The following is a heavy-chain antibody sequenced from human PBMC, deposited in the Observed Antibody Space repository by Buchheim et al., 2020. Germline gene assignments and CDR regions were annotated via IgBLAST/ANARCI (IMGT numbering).Heavy chain of an antibody. V-gene: IGHV3-30*02. D-gene: IGHD5-24*01. CDR3: ANREMADY. J-gene: IGHJ4*02. CDR2: IRYAGSNK. Sequence: QVQLVESGGGVVQPGWSLRLSCAASGFTFSSYGMHWVRQAPGKGLEWVAFIRYAGSNKYYADSVKGRFTISRDNSKNTLYLQMNSLRAEDTAVYYCANREMADYWGQGTL. CDR1: GFTFSSYG.